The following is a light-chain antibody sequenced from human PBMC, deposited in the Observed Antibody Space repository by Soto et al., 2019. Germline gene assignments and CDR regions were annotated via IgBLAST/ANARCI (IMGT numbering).Light chain of an antibody. CDR3: SSYTSSSTRV. J-gene: IGLJ1*01. Sequence: QSALTQPARVSWSPGQSITISCTGTSSDVGVYNYVSWYQQHPGKAPKLMIYDVSNRPSGVSNRFSGSKSGNTASLTISGLQAEDEADYYCSSYTSSSTRVFGTGTKLTVL. CDR2: DVS. CDR1: SSDVGVYNY. V-gene: IGLV2-14*01.